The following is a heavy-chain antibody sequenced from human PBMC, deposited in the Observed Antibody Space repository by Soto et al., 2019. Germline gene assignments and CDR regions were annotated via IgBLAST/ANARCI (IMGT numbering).Heavy chain of an antibody. Sequence: QVQLVQSGAEVKKPGASVKVSCMASGYTFTDYYMHWVRQAPGQGLEWMGWIKPNSGGTNYAQKFQGWVTMTRDTSISTVYMELSRLRSEDTAVYYCAVVNTTQNYWGQGTLVTVSS. CDR3: AVVNTTQNY. D-gene: IGHD1-1*01. J-gene: IGHJ4*02. CDR1: GYTFTDYY. CDR2: IKPNSGGT. V-gene: IGHV1-2*04.